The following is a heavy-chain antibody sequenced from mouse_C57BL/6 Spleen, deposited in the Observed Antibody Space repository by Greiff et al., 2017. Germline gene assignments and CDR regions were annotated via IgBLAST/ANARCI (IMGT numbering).Heavy chain of an antibody. V-gene: IGHV1-64*01. CDR2: IHPNSGST. CDR1: GYTFTSYW. CDR3: ASDYGSSSMFAY. D-gene: IGHD1-1*01. Sequence: VQLQQPGAELVKPGASVKLSCKASGYTFTSYWMHWVKQRPGQGLEWIGMIHPNSGSTKYNEKFKSKATLTVDKSSSTAYMQLSSLTSEDSAVYYCASDYGSSSMFAYWGQGALVTVSA. J-gene: IGHJ3*01.